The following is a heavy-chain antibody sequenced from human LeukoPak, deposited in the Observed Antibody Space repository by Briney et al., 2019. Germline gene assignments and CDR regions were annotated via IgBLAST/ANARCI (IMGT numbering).Heavy chain of an antibody. CDR3: ARGNYDYVWGRFNWFDP. CDR2: IYYSGST. J-gene: IGHJ5*02. V-gene: IGHV4-31*03. Sequence: PSETLSLTCTVSGGSISSGGYYWSWIRQHPGKGLEWIGYIYYSGSTYYNPSLKSRVTISVDTSKNQFSLKLSSVTAADTAVYYCARGNYDYVWGRFNWFDPWGQGTLATVSS. CDR1: GGSISSGGYY. D-gene: IGHD3-16*01.